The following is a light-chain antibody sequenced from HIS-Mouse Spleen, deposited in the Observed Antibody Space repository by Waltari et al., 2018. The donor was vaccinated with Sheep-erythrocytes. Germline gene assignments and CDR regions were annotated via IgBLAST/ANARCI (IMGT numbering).Light chain of an antibody. Sequence: QSALTQPRSVSGSPGQSVTISCTGTSSDVGGYNYVSWYQQHPGKAPKLMIYDVSKRPSGVPDRFAGSKPGNTASLTISGLQAEEEADYYCCSYAGSYNHVFATGTKVTVL. J-gene: IGLJ1*01. V-gene: IGLV2-11*01. CDR3: CSYAGSYNHV. CDR2: DVS. CDR1: SSDVGGYNY.